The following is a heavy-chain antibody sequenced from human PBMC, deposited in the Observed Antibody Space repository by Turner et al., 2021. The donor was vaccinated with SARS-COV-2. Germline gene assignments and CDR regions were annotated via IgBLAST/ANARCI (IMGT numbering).Heavy chain of an antibody. CDR1: GFTFSNAW. Sequence: EVQLLESGGGLVKPGRSLRLSCAGSGFTFSNAWMSWVRQAPGRGLGWVGRIIRNSDGGTTHYAAPVKGRFTISRDDSKGMLVLQMNSLKIEDTAVDYCTTHLGPGLDYWGQGTLVTVSS. J-gene: IGHJ4*02. CDR2: IIRNSDGGTT. D-gene: IGHD7-27*01. CDR3: TTHLGPGLDY. V-gene: IGHV3-15*01.